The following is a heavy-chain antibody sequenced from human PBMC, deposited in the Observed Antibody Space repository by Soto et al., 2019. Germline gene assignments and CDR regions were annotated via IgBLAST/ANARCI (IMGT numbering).Heavy chain of an antibody. V-gene: IGHV4-59*12. CDR1: GGSISSYY. CDR2: IYYSGST. D-gene: IGHD1-26*01. J-gene: IGHJ4*02. CDR3: AKSWELRRFFAS. Sequence: SETLSLTCTVSGGSISSYYWSWIRQPPGKGLEWIGYIYYSGSTTYNPSLDSRVTMSVDKSKNLFSLILSSVTAADTALYYCAKSWELRRFFASWGQGTLVTVSS.